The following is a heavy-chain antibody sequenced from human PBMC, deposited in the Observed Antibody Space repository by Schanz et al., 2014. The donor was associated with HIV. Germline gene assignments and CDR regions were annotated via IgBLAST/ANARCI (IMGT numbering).Heavy chain of an antibody. CDR2: ISGGSSTT. J-gene: IGHJ4*02. D-gene: IGHD3-10*01. CDR1: GFTFSTYS. CDR3: ARDNSGSIDY. Sequence: EVQLVESGGGLVQPGGSLRLSCAASGFTFSTYSMNWVRQTPGKGLEWVSYISGGSSTTYYADSVKGRFTIARDNSKNTLVLQMTSLRAEDTAVYYCARDNSGSIDYWGQGTLVTVSS. V-gene: IGHV3-48*01.